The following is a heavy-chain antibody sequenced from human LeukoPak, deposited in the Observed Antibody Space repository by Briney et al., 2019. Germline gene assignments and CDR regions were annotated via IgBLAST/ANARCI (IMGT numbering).Heavy chain of an antibody. CDR2: ISGSGGST. Sequence: GGSLRLSCAASGFTFSYYAMCWVRQAPGKGLEWVSAISGSGGSTYYADAAKGRFTISRDNSKSTLYLQINSLRSEDTAVYYCARGFNDFWSGSQLDYWGQGTLVTVSS. CDR3: ARGFNDFWSGSQLDY. D-gene: IGHD3-3*01. CDR1: GFTFSYYA. V-gene: IGHV3-23*01. J-gene: IGHJ4*02.